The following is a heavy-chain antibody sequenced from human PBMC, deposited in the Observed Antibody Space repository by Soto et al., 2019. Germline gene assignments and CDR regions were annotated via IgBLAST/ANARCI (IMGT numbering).Heavy chain of an antibody. D-gene: IGHD3-10*01. CDR1: GCTFASYG. CDR3: VGGQYYFDY. V-gene: IGHV3-30*03. Sequence: QVQLVESGGGEVQPGRALRLSCAASGCTFASYGMHWVREGPDKGLEWVAIISYDGSDKYYADSVKGRFTISRDNSKNTLYLQMNSLRPEDTALYYCVGGQYYFDYRGQGTLVIVSS. CDR2: ISYDGSDK. J-gene: IGHJ4*02.